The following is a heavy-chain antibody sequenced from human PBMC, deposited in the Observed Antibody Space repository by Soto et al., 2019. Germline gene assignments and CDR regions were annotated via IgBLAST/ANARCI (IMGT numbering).Heavy chain of an antibody. V-gene: IGHV3-7*01. CDR2: IKQDGSEK. D-gene: IGHD2-2*01. J-gene: IGHJ4*02. CDR1: GFTFSSYW. CDR3: ARDGEIVVVPAAFGGSDY. Sequence: PXVSLRLSCAASGFTFSSYWMSWVRQAPGKGLEWVANIKQDGSEKYYVDSVKGRFTISRDNAKNSLYLQMNSLRAEDTAVYYCARDGEIVVVPAAFGGSDYWGQGTLVTVSS.